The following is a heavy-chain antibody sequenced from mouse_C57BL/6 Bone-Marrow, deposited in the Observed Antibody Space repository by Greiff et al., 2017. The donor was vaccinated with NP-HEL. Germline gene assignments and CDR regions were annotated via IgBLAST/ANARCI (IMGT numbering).Heavy chain of an antibody. J-gene: IGHJ4*01. CDR2: IRSKSNNYAT. CDR1: GFSFNTYA. Sequence: EVKVEESGGGLVQPKGSLKLSCAASGFSFNTYAMNWVRQAPGKGLEWVARIRSKSNNYATYYADSVKDRFTISRDDSESMLYLQMNNLKTEDTAMYYCVRLRFLYAMDYWGQGTSVTVSS. V-gene: IGHV10-1*01. D-gene: IGHD1-1*01. CDR3: VRLRFLYAMDY.